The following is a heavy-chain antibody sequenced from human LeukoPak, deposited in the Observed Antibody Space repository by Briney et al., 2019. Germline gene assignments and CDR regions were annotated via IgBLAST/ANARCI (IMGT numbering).Heavy chain of an antibody. D-gene: IGHD3-22*01. CDR1: GGSISSYY. V-gene: IGHV4-4*07. CDR2: IYTSGST. CDR3: ARDQGTMIVVVSPYWYFDL. Sequence: PSETLSLTCTVSGGSISSYYWSWIRQPAGKGLEWIGRIYTSGSTNYNPSLKSRVTMSVDTSKNQFSLKLSSVTAADTAVYYCARDQGTMIVVVSPYWYFDLWGRGTLVTVSS. J-gene: IGHJ2*01.